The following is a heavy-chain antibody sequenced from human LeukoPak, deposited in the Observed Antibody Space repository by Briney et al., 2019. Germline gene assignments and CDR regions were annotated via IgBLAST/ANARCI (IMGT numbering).Heavy chain of an antibody. CDR3: AKVSDYVWGSYRHDVFDI. D-gene: IGHD3-16*02. J-gene: IGHJ3*02. Sequence: GRSLRLSCAASGFTFSSYGMHWVRQAPGKGLEWVAVISYDGNNKYYPDSVKGRFTISRDNSKNTLYLQMNSLRAEDTAVYYCAKVSDYVWGSYRHDVFDIWGQGTMVTVSS. V-gene: IGHV3-30*18. CDR1: GFTFSSYG. CDR2: ISYDGNNK.